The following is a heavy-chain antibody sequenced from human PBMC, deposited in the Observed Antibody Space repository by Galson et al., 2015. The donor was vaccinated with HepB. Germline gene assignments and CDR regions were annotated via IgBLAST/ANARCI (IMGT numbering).Heavy chain of an antibody. V-gene: IGHV1-2*06. D-gene: IGHD1-26*01. CDR3: ARSSGIDSLDAFDM. J-gene: IGHJ3*02. CDR1: GYTFTGYY. Sequence: SVKVSCKASGYTFTGYYMNWVRQARGQGLEWLGRINPNSGGTNYAQKLQTRLTISKDPSKNQVVLTITNVDPVDTAAYYCARSSGIDSLDAFDMWGQGTMVTVSS. CDR2: INPNSGGT.